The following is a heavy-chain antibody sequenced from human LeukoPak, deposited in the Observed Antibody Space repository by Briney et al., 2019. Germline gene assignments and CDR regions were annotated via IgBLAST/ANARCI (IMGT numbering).Heavy chain of an antibody. Sequence: GGSLRLSCAASGFTFSSYEMNWVRQAPGKGPEWVSYISSSGSTIYYADSVKGRFTISRDNAKNSLYLQMNSLRAEDTAVYYCARLYYGSGTQPGPWGQGTLVTVSS. CDR2: ISSSGSTI. CDR1: GFTFSSYE. V-gene: IGHV3-48*03. CDR3: ARLYYGSGTQPGP. J-gene: IGHJ5*02. D-gene: IGHD3-10*01.